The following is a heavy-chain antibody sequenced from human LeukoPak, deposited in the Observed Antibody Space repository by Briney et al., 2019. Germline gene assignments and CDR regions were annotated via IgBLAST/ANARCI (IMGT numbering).Heavy chain of an antibody. V-gene: IGHV1-69*06. CDR2: IIPIFGTA. Sequence: ASVKVSCKASGGTFSSYAISWVRQAAGQGREWMGGIIPIFGTANYAQKFQGRVTITADRSTSTAYMELSSLRSEDTAVYYCASVKNGDPYYYYYMDVWGKGTTVTVSS. CDR3: ASVKNGDPYYYYYMDV. CDR1: GGTFSSYA. D-gene: IGHD4-17*01. J-gene: IGHJ6*03.